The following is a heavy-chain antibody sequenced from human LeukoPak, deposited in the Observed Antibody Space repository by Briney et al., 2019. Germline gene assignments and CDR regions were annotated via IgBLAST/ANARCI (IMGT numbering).Heavy chain of an antibody. CDR3: AKVDIVGSRKPGMDV. CDR1: GLTFSSAV. D-gene: IGHD2-21*01. CDR2: VSGNGDMT. Sequence: GSLRLSCAASGLTFSSAVMAWARQCPGKGLEWVASVSGNGDMTYYTDSVKGRFAISRDNSRNTLFLQLSGLTFDDTARYYCAKVDIVGSRKPGMDVWGQGTTVTVSS. V-gene: IGHV3-23*01. J-gene: IGHJ6*02.